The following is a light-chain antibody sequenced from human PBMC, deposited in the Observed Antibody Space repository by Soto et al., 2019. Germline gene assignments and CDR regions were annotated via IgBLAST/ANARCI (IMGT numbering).Light chain of an antibody. CDR3: ASWDDSLNGFV. V-gene: IGLV1-44*01. CDR2: SND. J-gene: IGLJ1*01. CDR1: SSNIGSTT. Sequence: QSVLTQPPSASGTPGQRVTISCSGSSSNIGSTTVSWYQQLPGAAPKLLIYSNDQWPSGVPDRFSGSKSGTSASLAISGLQSEDEADYYCASWDDSLNGFVLGTGTKVTVL.